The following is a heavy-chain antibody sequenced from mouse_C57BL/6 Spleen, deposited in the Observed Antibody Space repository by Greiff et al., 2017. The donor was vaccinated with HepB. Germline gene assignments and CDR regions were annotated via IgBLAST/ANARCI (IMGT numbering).Heavy chain of an antibody. J-gene: IGHJ4*01. Sequence: VQLQQPGAELVRPGSSVKLSCKASGYTFTSYWMDWVKQRPGQGLEWIGNIYPSDSETHYNQKFKDKATLTVDKSSSTAYMQLSSLTSEDSAVYYCARSEALPDYYAMDDWGQGTSVTVSS. CDR3: ARSEALPDYYAMDD. D-gene: IGHD5-1*01. CDR2: IYPSDSET. CDR1: GYTFTSYW. V-gene: IGHV1-61*01.